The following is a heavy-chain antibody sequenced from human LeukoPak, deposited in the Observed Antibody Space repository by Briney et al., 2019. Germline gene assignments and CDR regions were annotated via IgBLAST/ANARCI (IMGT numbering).Heavy chain of an antibody. J-gene: IGHJ4*02. V-gene: IGHV4-34*01. Sequence: SETLSLTCAVYGGSFSGYYWSWIRQPPGKGLEWMGEINHSGSTNYNPSLKSRVTISVDTSKNQFSLKLSSVTAADTAVYYCARGFITIFGVDPFDYWGQGTLVTVST. CDR1: GGSFSGYY. CDR2: INHSGST. D-gene: IGHD3-3*01. CDR3: ARGFITIFGVDPFDY.